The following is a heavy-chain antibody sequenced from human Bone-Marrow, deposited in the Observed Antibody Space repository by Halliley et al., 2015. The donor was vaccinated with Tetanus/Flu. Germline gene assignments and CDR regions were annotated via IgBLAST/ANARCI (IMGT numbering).Heavy chain of an antibody. D-gene: IGHD6-19*01. J-gene: IGHJ4*02. Sequence: QLVQSGAEVKKPGASVNISCKTSGYTFTNYYIHWVRQAPGQGLEWMGIINPSGDSTTYAQNFQGRVTMTRDTSTSTVYMELSSLRSEDTAVYYCAREASIAVTGGGLDYWGQGTLVSVSS. CDR2: INPSGDST. V-gene: IGHV1-46*01. CDR1: GYTFTNYY. CDR3: AREASIAVTGGGLDY.